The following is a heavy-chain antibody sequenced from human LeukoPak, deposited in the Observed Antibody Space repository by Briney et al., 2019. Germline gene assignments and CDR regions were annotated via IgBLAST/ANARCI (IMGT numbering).Heavy chain of an antibody. CDR2: ISSSSSKI. CDR3: ARGGSGCFDY. D-gene: IGHD6-19*01. Sequence: GGSLRLSCAASGFNFNIYSMNWVRQAPGRGLEWIAYISSSSSKIHYADSVKGRLTISRDNAKNSVNLQMNSLSVEDTAVYYCARGGSGCFDYWGQGTLVTASS. J-gene: IGHJ4*02. CDR1: GFNFNIYS. V-gene: IGHV3-48*04.